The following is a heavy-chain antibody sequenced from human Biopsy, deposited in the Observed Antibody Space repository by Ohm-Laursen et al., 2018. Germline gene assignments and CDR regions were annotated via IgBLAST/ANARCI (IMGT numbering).Heavy chain of an antibody. D-gene: IGHD6-13*01. CDR1: GFSVSSYD. V-gene: IGHV3-21*01. CDR3: ARDSSRKAGEGGMDG. Sequence: SLRLSCTASGFSVSSYDMNWVRQAPGKGLEWISYISETSSHIYDADSVRGRFTVARDIAKNSLYLQLNSLRVEDTAVYYCARDSSRKAGEGGMDGWGQGTTVTVSS. CDR2: ISETSSHI. J-gene: IGHJ6*02.